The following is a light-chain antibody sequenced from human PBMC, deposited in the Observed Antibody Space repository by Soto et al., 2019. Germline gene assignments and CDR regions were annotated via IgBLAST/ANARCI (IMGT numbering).Light chain of an antibody. Sequence: QAVLTQPASVSGSPGQAITISCTGTSSDVGLYNYLSWYQQHPGKAPKLMIYEVSNRPSGVSNRFSGSKSGNTASLTISGLRAEDEADYYCSSFTSISTRVFGTGTRSPS. CDR3: SSFTSISTRV. CDR2: EVS. CDR1: SSDVGLYNY. V-gene: IGLV2-14*01. J-gene: IGLJ1*01.